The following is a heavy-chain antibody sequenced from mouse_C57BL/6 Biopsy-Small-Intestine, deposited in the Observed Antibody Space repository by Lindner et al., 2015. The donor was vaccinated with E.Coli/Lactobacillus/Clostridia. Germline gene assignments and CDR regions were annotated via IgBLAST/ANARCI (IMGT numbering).Heavy chain of an antibody. CDR2: ISSGSSTI. CDR1: GFTFSDYG. Sequence: VQLQESGGGLVKPGGSLKLSCAASGFTFSDYGMHWVRQAPEKGLEWVAYISSGSSTIYYADTVKGRFTISRDNAKNTLFLQMTSLRSEDTAMYYCVRQGKLFITTVVATDYFDYWGQGTTLTVSS. D-gene: IGHD1-1*01. CDR3: VRQGKLFITTVVATDYFDY. V-gene: IGHV5-17*01. J-gene: IGHJ2*01.